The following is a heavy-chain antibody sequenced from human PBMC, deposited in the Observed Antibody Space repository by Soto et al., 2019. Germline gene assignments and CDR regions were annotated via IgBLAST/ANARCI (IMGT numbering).Heavy chain of an antibody. V-gene: IGHV1-69*06. J-gene: IGHJ5*02. CDR3: ARAVTGITGTTNWFDP. CDR2: SFPFCGKA. Sequence: VHVTFLASLWIFRRYALSWLRQPPSRGLAGVGVSFPFCGKANHAQKCQGRITLTANKSTSTAYMALSSLRSEDPARYYFARAVTGITGTTNWFDPWGQGTLVTVSS. D-gene: IGHD1-20*01. CDR1: LWIFRRYA.